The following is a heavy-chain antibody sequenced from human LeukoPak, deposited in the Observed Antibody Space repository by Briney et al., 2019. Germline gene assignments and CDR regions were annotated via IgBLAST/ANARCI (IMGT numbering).Heavy chain of an antibody. CDR2: IYDSGST. V-gene: IGHV4-30-4*01. CDR3: ARDCSGGSCYGALDI. CDR1: GASIRSGDYY. D-gene: IGHD2-15*01. Sequence: PSETLSLTCTVSGASIRSGDYYWSWIRQPPGKGLEWIGYIYDSGSTYYNPSLKSRITISVDTSENRFSLKLSSVTATDTAVYYCARDCSGGSCYGALDIWGQGTMVTVSS. J-gene: IGHJ3*02.